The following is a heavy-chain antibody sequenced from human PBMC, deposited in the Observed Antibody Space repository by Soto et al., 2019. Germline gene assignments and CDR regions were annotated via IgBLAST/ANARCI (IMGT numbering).Heavy chain of an antibody. Sequence: ASVKVSCKASGYPFSDNQIHWLRRAPGQGLEWMGRINPKSDDTNYAQKFQGRITMTRDTSIDTAYLELTGLTSDDTATYYCARKHSLDYIRWGLDPWGQGTLVTVSS. CDR1: GYPFSDNQ. D-gene: IGHD4-4*01. V-gene: IGHV1-2*02. CDR3: ARKHSLDYIRWGLDP. CDR2: INPKSDDT. J-gene: IGHJ5*02.